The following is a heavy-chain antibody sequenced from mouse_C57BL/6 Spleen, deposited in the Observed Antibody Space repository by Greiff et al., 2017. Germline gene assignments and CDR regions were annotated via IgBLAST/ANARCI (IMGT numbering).Heavy chain of an antibody. CDR2: IDPSDSYT. D-gene: IGHD2-1*01. J-gene: IGHJ2*01. CDR3: ARGEGNYPYFDY. V-gene: IGHV1-69*01. Sequence: QVQLQQPGAELVMPGASVKLSCKASGYTFTSYWMHWVKQRPGQGLEWIGEIDPSDSYTNYNQKFKGKSTLTVDKSSSTAYMQLSSLTSEDSAVYYCARGEGNYPYFDYWGQGTTLTVSS. CDR1: GYTFTSYW.